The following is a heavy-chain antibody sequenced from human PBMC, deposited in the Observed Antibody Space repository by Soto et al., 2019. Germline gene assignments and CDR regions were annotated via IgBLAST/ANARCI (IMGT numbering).Heavy chain of an antibody. CDR2: ISGSGGST. CDR3: AKDGGEYYYDSSGYNY. D-gene: IGHD3-22*01. J-gene: IGHJ4*02. V-gene: IGHV3-23*01. CDR1: GFTFSSYA. Sequence: GGSLRLSCAASGFTFSSYAMSWVRQAPGKGLEWVSAISGSGGSTYYADSVKGRFTISRDNSKNTLYLQMNSLRAEDTAVYYCAKDGGEYYYDSSGYNYWGQGTLVTVSS.